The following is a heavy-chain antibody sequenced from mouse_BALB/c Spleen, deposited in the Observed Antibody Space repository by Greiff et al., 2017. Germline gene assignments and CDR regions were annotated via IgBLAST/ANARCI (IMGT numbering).Heavy chain of an antibody. Sequence: EVQGVESGGDLVKPGGSLKLSCAASGFTFSSYGMSWVRQTPDKRLEWVATISSGGSYTYYPDSVKGRFTISRDNAKNTLYLQMSSLKSEDTAMYYCARRGFYGNYERGAMDYWGQGTSVTVSS. V-gene: IGHV5-6*01. CDR2: ISSGGSYT. CDR3: ARRGFYGNYERGAMDY. D-gene: IGHD2-1*01. CDR1: GFTFSSYG. J-gene: IGHJ4*01.